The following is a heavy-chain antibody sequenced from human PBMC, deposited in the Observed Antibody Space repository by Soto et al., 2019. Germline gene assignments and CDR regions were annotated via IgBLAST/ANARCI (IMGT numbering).Heavy chain of an antibody. CDR3: VHSVLAGQQIDY. V-gene: IGHV2-5*01. CDR2: IYWNDDK. Sequence: QIALRVAGPTLVKTTQTLTLTCTFTGFSLSTTGVGVGWFRQAPGKDPEWLAFIYWNDDKRYNWLLNHRLTIARGTTETQVVLALTDMYHVDTATYFCVHSVLAGQQIDYWGQGTLVTVSS. J-gene: IGHJ4*02. D-gene: IGHD3-3*01. CDR1: GFSLSTTGVG.